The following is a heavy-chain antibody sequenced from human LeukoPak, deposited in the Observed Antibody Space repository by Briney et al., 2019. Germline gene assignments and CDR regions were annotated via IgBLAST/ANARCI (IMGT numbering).Heavy chain of an antibody. CDR1: GFTFDDYA. CDR3: AKVGAYYYDSSGYYLWPLDY. D-gene: IGHD3-22*01. J-gene: IGHJ4*02. CDR2: ISGDGGST. V-gene: IGHV3-43*02. Sequence: PGGSLRLSCAASGFTFDDYAMHWLRQAPGKGLEWVSLISGDGGSTYYADSVKGRFTISRDNNKNSLYLQMNSLRTEDTALYYCAKVGAYYYDSSGYYLWPLDYWGQGTLVTVSS.